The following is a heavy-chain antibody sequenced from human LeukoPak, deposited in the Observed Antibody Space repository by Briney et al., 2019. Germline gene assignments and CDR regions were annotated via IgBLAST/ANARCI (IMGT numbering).Heavy chain of an antibody. CDR1: GFTFSSYA. Sequence: PGGSLRLSWAASGFTFSSYAMSWVRQAPGKGLDWVSSISSTSTYILYADSVKDRFTISRDNARNSLYLQMNSLRAEDTAVYYCARFETVAAKSIEHWGPGTLVTVSS. V-gene: IGHV3-21*01. CDR3: ARFETVAAKSIEH. CDR2: ISSTSTYI. J-gene: IGHJ1*01. D-gene: IGHD6-19*01.